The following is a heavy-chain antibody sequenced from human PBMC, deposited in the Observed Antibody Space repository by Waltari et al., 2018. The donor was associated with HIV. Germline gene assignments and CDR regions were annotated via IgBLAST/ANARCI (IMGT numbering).Heavy chain of an antibody. V-gene: IGHV4-39*01. J-gene: IGHJ4*02. Sequence: QVQLQESGPGLVKPSEPLSLTCTVSRRSIRSSSSYWGWIRQPPGRGLEWIGNIYDSGSTYYNPSLKSRVTISVDTSKNQFSLKLSSVTAADTAVYYCANLPFVYFDYWGQGTLVTVSS. CDR2: IYDSGST. CDR1: RRSIRSSSSY. CDR3: ANLPFVYFDY.